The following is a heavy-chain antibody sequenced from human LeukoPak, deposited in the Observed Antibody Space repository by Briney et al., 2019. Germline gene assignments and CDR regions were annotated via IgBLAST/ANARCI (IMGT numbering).Heavy chain of an antibody. V-gene: IGHV1-69*13. CDR3: ARDRGYYYDSSGYHPFDY. CDR2: IIPIFGTA. Sequence: ASVKVSCKASGGTFISYAISWVRQAPGQGLEWMGGIIPIFGTANYAQKFQGRVTITADESTSTAYMELSSLRSEDTAVYYCARDRGYYYDSSGYHPFDYWGQGTLVTVSS. D-gene: IGHD3-22*01. CDR1: GGTFISYA. J-gene: IGHJ4*02.